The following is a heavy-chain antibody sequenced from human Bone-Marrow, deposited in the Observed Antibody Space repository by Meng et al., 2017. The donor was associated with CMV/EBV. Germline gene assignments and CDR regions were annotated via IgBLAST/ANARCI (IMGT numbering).Heavy chain of an antibody. J-gene: IGHJ6*02. CDR2: IKEDGSDT. V-gene: IGHV3-7*01. D-gene: IGHD1-1*01. Sequence: GESLKISCATSGFTFSHYWMSWVRLAPGMGLEWVASIKEDGSDTYQVDSVRGRFSISRDNAKNSLYLQMNSLRAEDTAVYYCARAPSRYPYYYYGMDVWGQGTTVTVSS. CDR3: ARAPSRYPYYYYGMDV. CDR1: GFTFSHYW.